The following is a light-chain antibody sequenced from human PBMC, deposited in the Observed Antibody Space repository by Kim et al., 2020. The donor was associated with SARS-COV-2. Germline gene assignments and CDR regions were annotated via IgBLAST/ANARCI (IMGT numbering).Light chain of an antibody. Sequence: SVGDRVTITCRASQGSSSYLAWYQQKPGKAPKLLIYAASTLQSGVPSRFSGSGSGTDFTLTISSLQPEDFATYYCQQLNSYPGITFGQGTRLEIK. CDR3: QQLNSYPGIT. V-gene: IGKV1-9*01. J-gene: IGKJ5*01. CDR2: AAS. CDR1: QGSSSY.